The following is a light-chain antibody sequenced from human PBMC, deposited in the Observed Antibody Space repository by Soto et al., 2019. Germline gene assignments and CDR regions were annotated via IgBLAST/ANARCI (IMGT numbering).Light chain of an antibody. CDR2: DVS. CDR3: ISYTRSGTRV. Sequence: QSALTQPASVSGSPGQSITISCTGTSSDAGGYNYVSWYQQHPDKAPKLVIYDVSNRPSGVSNRFSASKSGNTASLTISGLQAEDEADYYCISYTRSGTRVFGGGTKLTVL. J-gene: IGLJ3*02. CDR1: SSDAGGYNY. V-gene: IGLV2-14*03.